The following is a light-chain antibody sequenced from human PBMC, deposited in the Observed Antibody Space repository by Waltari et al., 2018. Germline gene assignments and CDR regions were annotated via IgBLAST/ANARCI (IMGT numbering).Light chain of an antibody. CDR3: MQALQTGT. CDR2: LGS. Sequence: DIVMTQSPLSLPVTPGEPASISCRSSQSLLHSNGYNYLDWYLQKPGQSPQLLIYLGSNRASGVPDRFSGSGSGTDFTLEISRVEAEDVGVYYCMQALQTGTFGQGTKLEIK. J-gene: IGKJ2*01. CDR1: QSLLHSNGYNY. V-gene: IGKV2-28*01.